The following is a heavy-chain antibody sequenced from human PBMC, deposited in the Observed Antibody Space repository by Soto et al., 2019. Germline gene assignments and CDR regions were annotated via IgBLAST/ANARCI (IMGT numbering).Heavy chain of an antibody. CDR2: IIPIFGTA. Sequence: QVQPVQSGAEVKKPGSSVKVSCKASGGTFSSYASSWVRQAPGQRLEWMGGIIPIFGTANYEQKFQGIGKSTVDKSTSTAYMDVGSVRAEETTVYYCGRGVCSGGSCYSGYYYDGIGVWGQGATVNVS. V-gene: IGHV1-69*06. CDR1: GGTFSSYA. CDR3: GRGVCSGGSCYSGYYYDGIGV. J-gene: IGHJ6*02. D-gene: IGHD2-15*01.